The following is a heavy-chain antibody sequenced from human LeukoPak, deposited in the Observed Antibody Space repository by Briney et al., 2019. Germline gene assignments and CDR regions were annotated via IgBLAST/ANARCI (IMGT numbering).Heavy chain of an antibody. J-gene: IGHJ3*02. CDR3: ARLGYCSSTSCDIGAFDI. V-gene: IGHV1-2*02. Sequence: GASVKVSCKASGYTFTGYYMHWVRQAPGQGLEWMGWINPNSGGTNYAQKLQGRVTMTRDTSISTAYMELSRLRSDDTAVYYCARLGYCSSTSCDIGAFDIWGQGTMVTVSS. CDR1: GYTFTGYY. CDR2: INPNSGGT. D-gene: IGHD2-2*02.